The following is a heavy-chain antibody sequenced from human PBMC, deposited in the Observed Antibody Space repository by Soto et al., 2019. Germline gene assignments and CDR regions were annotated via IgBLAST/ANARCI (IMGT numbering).Heavy chain of an antibody. V-gene: IGHV4-59*01. CDR1: GGSISSYY. D-gene: IGHD5-12*01. CDR2: IYYSGST. CDR3: ARSSGYDFPYFDY. J-gene: IGHJ4*02. Sequence: PSETLSLTCTVSGGSISSYYWSWIRQPPGKGLEWIGYIYYSGSTNYNPSLKSRVTISVDTSKNQFSLKLSSVTAADTAVYYCARSSGYDFPYFDYWGRGTLVTV.